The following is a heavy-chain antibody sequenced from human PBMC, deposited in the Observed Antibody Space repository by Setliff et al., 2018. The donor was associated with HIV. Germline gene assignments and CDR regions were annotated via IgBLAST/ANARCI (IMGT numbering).Heavy chain of an antibody. V-gene: IGHV4-59*11. CDR2: FHYNGRT. Sequence: SETLSLTCTVSGGSISSHYWSWIRQSPGEGLEWIGSFHYNGRTHYIPSLKSRVTISVDTSKNQFSLKLSSVTAADTAVYYCARPLSPSYNFWGDAFAIWGPGKMVTVSS. CDR3: ARPLSPSYNFWGDAFAI. CDR1: GGSISSHY. D-gene: IGHD3-3*01. J-gene: IGHJ3*02.